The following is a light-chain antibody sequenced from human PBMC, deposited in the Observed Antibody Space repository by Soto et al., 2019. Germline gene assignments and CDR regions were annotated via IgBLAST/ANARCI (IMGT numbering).Light chain of an antibody. CDR1: SSDIGTYNL. CDR3: CSYAGSSTLYV. V-gene: IGLV2-23*02. J-gene: IGLJ1*01. CDR2: EVN. Sequence: SALTQAASVSVSPGQSLTISCTGTSSDIGTYNLVSWYQQHPGKAPKLMIYEVNKRPSGVSDRFSGSKSGNTASLTISGLQAEDEADYYCCSYAGSSTLYVFGTGTKVTVL.